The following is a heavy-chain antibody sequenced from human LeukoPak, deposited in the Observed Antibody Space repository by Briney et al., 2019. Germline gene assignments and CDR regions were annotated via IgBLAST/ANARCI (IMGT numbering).Heavy chain of an antibody. V-gene: IGHV1-2*04. CDR1: GYTFTGYY. CDR2: IIPNSGGT. D-gene: IGHD3-10*01. J-gene: IGHJ5*01. CDR3: ARGSPPMVRGVIINGGRGDWFDS. Sequence: ASVKVSCKASGYTFTGYYMHWVRQAPGQGLEWMGWIIPNSGGTNYAQKFQGWVTMTRDTSISTAYMELSRLRSDDTAVYYCARGSPPMVRGVIINGGRGDWFDSWGQGTLVTVSS.